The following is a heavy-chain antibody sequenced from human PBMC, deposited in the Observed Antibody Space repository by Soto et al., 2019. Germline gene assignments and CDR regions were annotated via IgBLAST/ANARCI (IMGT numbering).Heavy chain of an antibody. D-gene: IGHD6-13*01. Sequence: TLALTCAVYVGSFSGYYWSLIRQPPGKGLEWIGEINHSGSTNYNPSLKSGVTISVDTSKNQFSLKLSSVTAADTAVYYCARGRSSSWYVHNWFHXWGQGTLVTVSX. V-gene: IGHV4-34*01. CDR2: INHSGST. J-gene: IGHJ5*02. CDR3: ARGRSSSWYVHNWFHX. CDR1: VGSFSGYY.